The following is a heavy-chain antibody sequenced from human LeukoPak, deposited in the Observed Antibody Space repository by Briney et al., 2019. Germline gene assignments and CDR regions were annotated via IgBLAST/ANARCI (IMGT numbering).Heavy chain of an antibody. J-gene: IGHJ3*02. V-gene: IGHV3-30*04. CDR2: ISYDGSNK. CDR1: GFTFSSDA. D-gene: IGHD2-21*02. CDR3: ARVTTAIPDAFDI. Sequence: PGGSLRLSCAASGFTFSSDAMHWVRQAPGKGLEWVAAISYDGSNKNYADSVKGRFTISRDNSKNTLYLQMDNLRAEDTAVYYCARVTTAIPDAFDIWGQGTMATVSS.